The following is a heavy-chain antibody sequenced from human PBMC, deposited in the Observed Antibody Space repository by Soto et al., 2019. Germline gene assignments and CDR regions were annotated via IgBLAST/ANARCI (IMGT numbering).Heavy chain of an antibody. CDR3: ARERGYCSGGTCPSELDF. CDR2: IWYDGSKK. CDR1: GFSFRSYG. Sequence: RRLSCAASGFSFRSYGMHWVRQSPGKGLEWVATIWYDGSKKYYGESVKGRFSVSRDNSKSTLDLQMNSLRVEDTGVYYCARERGYCSGGTCPSELDFWGQGALVTVSS. V-gene: IGHV3-33*01. D-gene: IGHD2-15*01. J-gene: IGHJ4*02.